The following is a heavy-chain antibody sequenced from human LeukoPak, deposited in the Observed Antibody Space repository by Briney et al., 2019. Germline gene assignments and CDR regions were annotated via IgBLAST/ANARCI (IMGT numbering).Heavy chain of an antibody. Sequence: SETLSLTCAVSGGSISSGGYSWSWIRQHPGKGLEWIGYIYYSGSTYYNPSLKSRVTISVDTSKNQFSLKLSSVTAADTAVYYCARDLGARFGDWGQGTLVTVSS. CDR1: GGSISSGGYS. D-gene: IGHD3-10*01. CDR3: ARDLGARFGD. J-gene: IGHJ4*02. CDR2: IYYSGST. V-gene: IGHV4-31*11.